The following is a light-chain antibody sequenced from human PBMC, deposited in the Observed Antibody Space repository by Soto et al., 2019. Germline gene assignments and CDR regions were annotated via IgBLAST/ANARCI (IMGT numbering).Light chain of an antibody. CDR3: QQYNTWPRT. CDR1: QGIKDY. CDR2: GAS. Sequence: EILLTQSPGTLSLSSGERATLSCRANQGIKDYVAWFQQKPGQAPRLLIYGASTRATAIPARFSGSGSGTEFTLSISSLKSEDFAVYYCQQYNTWPRTFGQGTKVDIK. J-gene: IGKJ1*01. V-gene: IGKV3-15*01.